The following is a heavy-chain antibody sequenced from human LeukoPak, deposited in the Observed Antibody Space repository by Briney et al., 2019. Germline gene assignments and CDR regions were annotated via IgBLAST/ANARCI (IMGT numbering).Heavy chain of an antibody. J-gene: IGHJ4*02. CDR2: ISSSSSTI. Sequence: PGGSLRLSCAASGFTFSSYSMNWVRQAPGKGLEWVSYISSSSSTIYYADSVKGRFTISRDNAKNSLYLQMNSLRAEDTAVYYCARESRRGSGARDWDYWGQGTLVTVSS. CDR1: GFTFSSYS. CDR3: ARESRRGSGARDWDY. D-gene: IGHD3-10*01. V-gene: IGHV3-48*01.